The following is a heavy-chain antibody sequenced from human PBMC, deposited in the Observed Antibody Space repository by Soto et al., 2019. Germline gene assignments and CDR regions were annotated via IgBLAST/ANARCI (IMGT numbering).Heavy chain of an antibody. Sequence: ASVKVSCKASGYTFTSYAIDWVRQAPGQRLEWMGWINAGNGNTKYSQKFQGRVTITRDTSASTAYMELSSLGSEDTAVYYCARGFTLWFEPRGQGTLVTVSS. CDR3: ARGFTLWFEP. CDR1: GYTFTSYA. D-gene: IGHD3-16*01. CDR2: INAGNGNT. V-gene: IGHV1-3*01. J-gene: IGHJ5*02.